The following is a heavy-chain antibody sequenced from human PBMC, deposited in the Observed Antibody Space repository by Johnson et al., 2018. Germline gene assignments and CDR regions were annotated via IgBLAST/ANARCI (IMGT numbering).Heavy chain of an antibody. V-gene: IGHV3-74*01. CDR3: AREHIVVVPAATVYYYYGMDV. Sequence: EVQLVESGGGLVQPGGSLRLSCAASGFTFSSYWMHWVRQAPGKGLVWVSRINSDGSSTSYADSVKGRFTISRDNAKNTLYLQMNSLRAEDTAVYYCAREHIVVVPAATVYYYYGMDVWGQGTTVTVSS. CDR2: INSDGSST. J-gene: IGHJ6*02. D-gene: IGHD2-2*01. CDR1: GFTFSSYW.